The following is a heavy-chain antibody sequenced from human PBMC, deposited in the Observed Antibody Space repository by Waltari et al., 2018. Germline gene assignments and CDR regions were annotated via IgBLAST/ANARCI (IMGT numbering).Heavy chain of an antibody. CDR3: ARDLTMVRGVIPGFDP. CDR1: GYTFTSYA. V-gene: IGHV1-3*01. CDR2: INAGNGNT. D-gene: IGHD3-10*01. J-gene: IGHJ5*02. Sequence: QVQLVQSGAEVKKPGASVKVSCKASGYTFTSYAMHWVRQAPGQRLEWMGWINAGNGNTKYSQKFQGRVTITRDTSASTAYMELSSLRSEDTAVYYCARDLTMVRGVIPGFDPWGQGTLVTVSS.